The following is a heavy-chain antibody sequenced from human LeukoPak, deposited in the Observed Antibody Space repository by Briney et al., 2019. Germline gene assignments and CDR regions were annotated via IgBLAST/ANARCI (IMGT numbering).Heavy chain of an antibody. Sequence: GGSLRLSRAASGFTFSTYLMSWVRQAPGKGLEWVANIKQDGTEKYYVDSVKGRFTISRDNAKNSLYLQMNSLRAEDTAVYFCARINHYYDSSVSYVNAFDIWGQGTMVSVSS. D-gene: IGHD3-22*01. CDR1: GFTFSTYL. J-gene: IGHJ3*02. CDR3: ARINHYYDSSVSYVNAFDI. CDR2: IKQDGTEK. V-gene: IGHV3-7*04.